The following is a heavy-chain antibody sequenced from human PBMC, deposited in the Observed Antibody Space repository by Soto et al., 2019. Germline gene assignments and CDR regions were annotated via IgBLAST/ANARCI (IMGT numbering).Heavy chain of an antibody. CDR3: ASVGSDYDNSGYYLP. J-gene: IGHJ5*02. CDR1: GGSVSSSNW. V-gene: IGHV4-4*02. Sequence: KSSETLSLTCIVSGGSVSSSNWWSWVRQPPGKGLEWIGEIYHSGSTTYNPSLKSRATISVDKSENQFSLRLKSVTAADTAVYYCASVGSDYDNSGYYLPRGPGTLVTVSS. D-gene: IGHD3-22*01. CDR2: IYHSGST.